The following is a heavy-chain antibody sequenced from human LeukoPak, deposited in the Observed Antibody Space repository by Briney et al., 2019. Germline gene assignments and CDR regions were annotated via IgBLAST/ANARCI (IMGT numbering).Heavy chain of an antibody. V-gene: IGHV1-18*01. Sequence: ASVKVSCKASGYTFTSYGISWVRQAPGQGLEWMGWISAYNGNTNYAQKLQGRVTMTTDTSTSTAYMELRSLRSDDTAVYYCARGGSPYYDILTGSGPLYYYYYMDVWGKGTTVTVSS. CDR2: ISAYNGNT. D-gene: IGHD3-9*01. CDR1: GYTFTSYG. J-gene: IGHJ6*03. CDR3: ARGGSPYYDILTGSGPLYYYYYMDV.